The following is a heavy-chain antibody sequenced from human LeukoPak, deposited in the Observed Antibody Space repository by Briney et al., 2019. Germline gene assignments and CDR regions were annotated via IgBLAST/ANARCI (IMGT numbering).Heavy chain of an antibody. J-gene: IGHJ3*02. V-gene: IGHV3-66*01. CDR1: GITFRSYG. CDR3: ARKGPYDAFDI. CDR2: IYSGGST. Sequence: GGSLRLSCSASGITFRSYGMHWVRQAPGKGLEWVSVIYSGGSTYYADSVKGRFTISRDNSKNTLYLQMNSLRAEDTAVYYCARKGPYDAFDIWGQGTMVTVSS.